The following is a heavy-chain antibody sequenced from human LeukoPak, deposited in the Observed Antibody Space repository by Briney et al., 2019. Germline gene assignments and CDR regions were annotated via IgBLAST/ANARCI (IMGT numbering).Heavy chain of an antibody. Sequence: GGPLRLSCAASGFRFSNYWMSRVRQAPGKGLEWVANIKQDGSEKDYVDSMKGRFTISRDNAKNSVYLQVDSLRVEDTAVYYCARIGYSSSSFDYWGQGTLVTVSS. CDR1: GFRFSNYW. CDR3: ARIGYSSSSFDY. CDR2: IKQDGSEK. J-gene: IGHJ4*02. V-gene: IGHV3-7*01. D-gene: IGHD6-13*01.